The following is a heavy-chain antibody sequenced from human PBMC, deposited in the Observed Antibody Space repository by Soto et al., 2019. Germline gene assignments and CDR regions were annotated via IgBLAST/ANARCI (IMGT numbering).Heavy chain of an antibody. Sequence: PGGSLRLSCAVSRFTFSSYAMHWVHQAPGKGLEWVAFISNDENNKYYADSVKGRFTISRNNPKNTLYLQMTSLRAEDTAVYYCARQQNSYASFDYWGQGTLVTVSS. D-gene: IGHD5-18*01. J-gene: IGHJ4*02. CDR2: ISNDENNK. CDR3: ARQQNSYASFDY. CDR1: RFTFSSYA. V-gene: IGHV3-30-3*01.